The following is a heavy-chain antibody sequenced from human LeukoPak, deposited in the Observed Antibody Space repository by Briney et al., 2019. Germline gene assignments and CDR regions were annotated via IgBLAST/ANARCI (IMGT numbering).Heavy chain of an antibody. V-gene: IGHV4-59*01. D-gene: IGHD6-25*01. CDR3: ARVSAGYHYMDV. CDR1: GGSISSYY. Sequence: SETLSLTCTVSGGSISSYYWSWIRQPPGKGLEWIGHIYYSGSTNYNPSLKSRVTISVDTSKNQFSLKLSSVTAADTAVYYCARVSAGYHYMDVWGKGTTVTVTS. J-gene: IGHJ6*03. CDR2: IYYSGST.